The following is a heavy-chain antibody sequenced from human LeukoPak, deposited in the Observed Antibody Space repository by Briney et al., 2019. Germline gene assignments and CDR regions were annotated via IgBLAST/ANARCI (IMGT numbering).Heavy chain of an antibody. CDR2: INHSGST. D-gene: IGHD3-22*01. Sequence: SETLSLTCAVYGGSFSGYYWSWIRQPPGKGLEWIGEINHSGSTNYNPSPKSRVTISVDTSKNQFSLKLSSVTAADTAVYYCARIKRWYYYDSSGYYSRGYFDYWGQGTLVTVSS. V-gene: IGHV4-34*01. J-gene: IGHJ4*02. CDR1: GGSFSGYY. CDR3: ARIKRWYYYDSSGYYSRGYFDY.